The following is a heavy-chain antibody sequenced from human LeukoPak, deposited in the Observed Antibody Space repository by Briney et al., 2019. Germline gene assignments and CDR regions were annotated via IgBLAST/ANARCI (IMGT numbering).Heavy chain of an antibody. V-gene: IGHV4-59*01. D-gene: IGHD3-16*02. CDR1: GGSISSYY. J-gene: IGHJ4*02. Sequence: PSGTLSLTCTVSGGSISSYYWSWIRQPPGKGLEWIGYIYYSGSTNYNPSLKSRVTISVDTSKNQFSLKLSSVTAADTAVYYCARRSYRYYFDYWGQGTLVTVSS. CDR3: ARRSYRYYFDY. CDR2: IYYSGST.